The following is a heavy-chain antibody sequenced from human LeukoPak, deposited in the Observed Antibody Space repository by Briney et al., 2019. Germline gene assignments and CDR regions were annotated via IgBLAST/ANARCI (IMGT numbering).Heavy chain of an antibody. CDR1: GGSISRYY. CDR3: ARQASMTTVTTSWFDP. J-gene: IGHJ5*02. V-gene: IGHV4-4*09. Sequence: PSETLSLTCTVSGGSISRYYWSWIRQPPGKGLEGIGYIYTSGSTNYNPSLKSRVTISADTSKNQFSLKLSSVTAADTAVYYCARQASMTTVTTSWFDPWGQGTLVTVSS. D-gene: IGHD4-11*01. CDR2: IYTSGST.